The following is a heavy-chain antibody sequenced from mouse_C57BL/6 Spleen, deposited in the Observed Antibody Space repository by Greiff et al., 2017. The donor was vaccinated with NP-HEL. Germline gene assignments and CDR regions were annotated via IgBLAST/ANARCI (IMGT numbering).Heavy chain of an antibody. CDR1: GFTFSDYG. CDR2: ISSGSSTI. V-gene: IGHV5-17*01. J-gene: IGHJ4*01. D-gene: IGHD1-1*01. CDR3: ARPGDYGSSYAMDY. Sequence: EVKLMESGGGLVKPGGSLKLSCAASGFTFSDYGMHWVRQAPEKGLEWVAYISSGSSTIYYADTVKGRFTISRDNAKNTLFLQMTSLRSEDTAMDYCARPGDYGSSYAMDYWGQGTSVTVSS.